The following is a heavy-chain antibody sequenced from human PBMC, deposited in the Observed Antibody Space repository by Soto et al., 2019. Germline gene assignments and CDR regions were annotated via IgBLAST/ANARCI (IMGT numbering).Heavy chain of an antibody. CDR1: GYTFTGYY. D-gene: IGHD3-10*01. CDR2: INPNSGGT. CDR3: ARGDHYYYGSGSYTPHYYTDV. V-gene: IGHV1-2*04. Sequence: ASVKVSCKASGYTFTGYYMHWVRQAPGQGLEWMGWINPNSGGTNYAQKFQGWVTMTRDTSISTAYMELSRLRSDDTAVYYCARGDHYYYGSGSYTPHYYTDVWGKGTTVTVSS. J-gene: IGHJ6*03.